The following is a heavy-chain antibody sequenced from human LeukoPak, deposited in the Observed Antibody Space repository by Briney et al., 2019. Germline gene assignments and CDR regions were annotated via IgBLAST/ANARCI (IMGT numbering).Heavy chain of an antibody. CDR1: GGTFSSYA. J-gene: IGHJ6*03. Sequence: SVKLSCKASGGTFSSYAISWVRQAPGQGLEWMGGIIPICGTANYAQKFQGRVTITADESTSTAYMELSSLRSEDTAVYYCARFPLSGFLSGYPNYYYYYYMDVWGKGTTVTVSS. CDR2: IIPICGTA. CDR3: ARFPLSGFLSGYPNYYYYYYMDV. V-gene: IGHV1-69*13. D-gene: IGHD3-3*01.